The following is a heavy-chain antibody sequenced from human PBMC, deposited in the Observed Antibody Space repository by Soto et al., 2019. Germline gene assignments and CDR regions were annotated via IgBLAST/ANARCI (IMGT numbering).Heavy chain of an antibody. CDR1: GFTFSSYA. Sequence: QVQLVESGGGVVQPGRSLRLSCAASGFTFSSYAMHWVRQAPGKGLEWVAVISYDGSNKYYADSVKGRFTISRDKSKNTLYLQMNSLRAEDTAVYYCARVCRTRPNYYYYYGMDVWGQGTTVTVSS. D-gene: IGHD2-2*01. J-gene: IGHJ6*02. V-gene: IGHV3-30-3*01. CDR2: ISYDGSNK. CDR3: ARVCRTRPNYYYYYGMDV.